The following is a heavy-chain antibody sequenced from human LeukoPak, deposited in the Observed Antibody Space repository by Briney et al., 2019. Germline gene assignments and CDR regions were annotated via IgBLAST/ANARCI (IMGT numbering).Heavy chain of an antibody. CDR1: GGSFSRYY. J-gene: IGHJ4*03. CDR2: IDHRGDT. CDR3: ARGATLSEAGYFDC. D-gene: IGHD1-26*01. Sequence: SETLSLTCAVSGGSFSRYYWSWIRQSPGKGLEWIAEIDHRGDTNYNPSVKSRVTISVDTSKNQFSLKVRSLSAADTAVYYCARGATLSEAGYFDCLGQVTLVTVSS. V-gene: IGHV4-34*01.